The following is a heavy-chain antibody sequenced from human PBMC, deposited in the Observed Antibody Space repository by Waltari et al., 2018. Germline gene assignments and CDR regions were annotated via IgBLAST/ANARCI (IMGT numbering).Heavy chain of an antibody. CDR2: ISYDGSNK. Sequence: QVQLVESGGGVVQPGRSLRLSCAASGFTFSSYALPWVRQAPGKGLEWVAVISYDGSNKYYADSVKGRFTISRDNSKNTLYLQMNSLRAEDTAVYYCARDQGRTNWGQGTLVTVSS. CDR1: GFTFSSYA. V-gene: IGHV3-30*01. J-gene: IGHJ4*02. CDR3: ARDQGRTN.